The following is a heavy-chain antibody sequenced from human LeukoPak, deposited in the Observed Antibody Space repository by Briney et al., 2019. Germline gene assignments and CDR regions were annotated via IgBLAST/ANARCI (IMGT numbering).Heavy chain of an antibody. J-gene: IGHJ4*02. D-gene: IGHD5-24*01. V-gene: IGHV1-18*01. CDR2: ISPYNGNT. CDR3: ARDKVEMATVFDY. CDR1: GYTFTTYG. Sequence: ASVTVSCKASGYTFTTYGISWLRQAPGQGLEWMGWISPYNGNTDYAQKVQGRVSMTTDTSTSTAYMELRSLRSDDTAVYYCARDKVEMATVFDYWGQGTLVTVSP.